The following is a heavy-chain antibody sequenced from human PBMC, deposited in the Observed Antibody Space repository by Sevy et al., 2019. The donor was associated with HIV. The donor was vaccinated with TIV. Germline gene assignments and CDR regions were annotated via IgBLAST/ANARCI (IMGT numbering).Heavy chain of an antibody. J-gene: IGHJ4*02. CDR3: TRDGGYATPFDS. D-gene: IGHD2-15*01. Sequence: GGSLRLSCVASGFTFSAYWIHWVRQAPGKGLVWVSRVTTDVANTAFAESVRGGFTISRDNAKNTVYLQMNSLRAEDTAVYYCTRDGGYATPFDSWGQGTLVTVSS. V-gene: IGHV3-74*01. CDR2: VTTDVANT. CDR1: GFTFSAYW.